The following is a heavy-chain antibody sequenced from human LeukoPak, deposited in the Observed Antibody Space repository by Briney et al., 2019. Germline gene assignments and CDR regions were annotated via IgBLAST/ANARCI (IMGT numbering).Heavy chain of an antibody. D-gene: IGHD5-12*01. CDR1: GFTFSSYE. CDR3: ARGWISDSFDY. J-gene: IGHJ4*02. V-gene: IGHV3-48*03. CDR2: ISSSGSNI. Sequence: GGSLRLSCAASGFTFSSYEMNWVRQAPGKGLEWVSYISSSGSNIYYADSVRGRFTISRDNAKNSLYLQMNSLRAEDTAVYYCARGWISDSFDYWGQGTLVTVSS.